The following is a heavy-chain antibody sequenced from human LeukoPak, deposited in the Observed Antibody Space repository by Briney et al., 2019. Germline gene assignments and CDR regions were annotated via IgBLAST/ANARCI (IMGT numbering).Heavy chain of an antibody. V-gene: IGHV4-34*01. CDR3: ARGVYDSSGYLYYFDY. D-gene: IGHD3-22*01. CDR2: INHSGST. CDR1: GGSFSGYY. Sequence: SETLSLTCAVYGGSFSGYYWSWIRQPPGKGLEWIGEINHSGSTNYNPSLKSRVTLSVDTSKNQFSLKLSSVTAADTAVYYCARGVYDSSGYLYYFDYGGQGTLVTVSS. J-gene: IGHJ4*02.